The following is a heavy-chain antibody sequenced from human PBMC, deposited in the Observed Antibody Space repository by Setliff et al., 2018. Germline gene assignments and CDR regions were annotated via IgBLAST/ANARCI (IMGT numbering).Heavy chain of an antibody. V-gene: IGHV1-46*01. J-gene: IGHJ3*02. Sequence: GASVKVSCKASGYTFTSHYMHWVRQAPGLGLEWMGTINPSSGRTSYAQKFQGRVTMTRDTSTSTVYMDMSSLRSEDTAVYYCARDVFPHHYEGAFDIWGQGTVVTVSS. CDR1: GYTFTSHY. CDR2: INPSSGRT. D-gene: IGHD3-22*01. CDR3: ARDVFPHHYEGAFDI.